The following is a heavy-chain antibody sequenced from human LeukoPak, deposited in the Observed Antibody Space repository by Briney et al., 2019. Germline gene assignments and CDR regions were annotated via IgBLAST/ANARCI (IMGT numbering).Heavy chain of an antibody. CDR3: ATEAYYHFDY. J-gene: IGHJ4*02. CDR1: GFTFSSYG. Sequence: PGGSLRLSCAASGFTFSSYGMHWVRQAPGKGLEWVAHIQQEGNEKYYVDSVKGRFTISRDNAKNSLYLQMNTLRAEDTAVYYCATEAYYHFDYWGQGTLVTVSS. CDR2: IQQEGNEK. D-gene: IGHD3-10*01. V-gene: IGHV3-7*01.